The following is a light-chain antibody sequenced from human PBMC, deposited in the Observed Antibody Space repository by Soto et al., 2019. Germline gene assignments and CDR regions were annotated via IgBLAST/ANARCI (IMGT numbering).Light chain of an antibody. CDR3: QQSYSSPPT. CDR1: QSISNH. CDR2: AAS. Sequence: DIQMTQSPSSLFASVEDRVIITCRASQSISNHLNWYQQKPGKAPKLLIFAASSLQSGVPSRFSGSRSGPDFTLTISSLQPEDFETYYCQQSYSSPPTFGQGTKVDIK. V-gene: IGKV1-39*01. J-gene: IGKJ1*01.